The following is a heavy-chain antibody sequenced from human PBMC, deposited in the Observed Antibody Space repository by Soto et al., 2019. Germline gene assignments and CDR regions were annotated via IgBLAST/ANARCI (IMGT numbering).Heavy chain of an antibody. CDR1: GLIFSDYH. V-gene: IGHV3-72*01. D-gene: IGHD3-10*01. J-gene: IGHJ6*02. Sequence: EVQLVESGGGLVQPGGSLRLSCAASGLIFSDYHMDWVRQAPGKGLEWVGRIRRKADSYTTEYAASVKGRFTISRDDSKKSLSLPTNSLKSEDTAVYYCAMLGGWSGGSSGMDVWGQGTTVTVSS. CDR2: IRRKADSYTT. CDR3: AMLGGWSGGSSGMDV.